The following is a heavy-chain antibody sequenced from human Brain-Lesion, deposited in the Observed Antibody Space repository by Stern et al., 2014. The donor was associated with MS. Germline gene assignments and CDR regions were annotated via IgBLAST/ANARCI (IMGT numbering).Heavy chain of an antibody. V-gene: IGHV4-39*01. CDR2: VYYTGST. D-gene: IGHD1-26*01. Sequence: VQLVESGPGLVKPSETLSLTCTVSGGSITSSSYYWGWIRQPPGRGLEYIGTVYYTGSTFYDPSLTSRVTIPVDTPKTQVALKLPSGTAADTAVYYCVRPDIMGTIWNWGQGTLVTVSS. CDR1: GGSITSSSYY. CDR3: VRPDIMGTIWN. J-gene: IGHJ4*02.